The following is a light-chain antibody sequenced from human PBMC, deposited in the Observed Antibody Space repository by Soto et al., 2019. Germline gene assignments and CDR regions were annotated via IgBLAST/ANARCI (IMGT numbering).Light chain of an antibody. Sequence: ETLSTQSPSALSLTPGERDTLSCRASQSVSGYLAWYQQKPGQAPRLLIYDASNRATGIPARFSGSGSGTDFTLTISSLEPEDFAVYYCQQRSNWPVTFGQGTRLEIK. J-gene: IGKJ5*01. CDR1: QSVSGY. CDR2: DAS. V-gene: IGKV3-11*01. CDR3: QQRSNWPVT.